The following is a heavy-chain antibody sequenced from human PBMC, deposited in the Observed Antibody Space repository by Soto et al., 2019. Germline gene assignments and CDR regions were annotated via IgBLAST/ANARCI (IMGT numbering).Heavy chain of an antibody. CDR1: GFTFTSSA. CDR3: AADGESDFWSGPVYYYGMDF. CDR2: IVVGSGNT. V-gene: IGHV1-58*01. D-gene: IGHD3-3*01. Sequence: ASVKVSCKASGFTFTSSAVQWVRQARGQRLEWIGWIVVGSGNTNYAQKFQERVTITRDMSTSTAYMELSSLRSEDTAVYYCAADGESDFWSGPVYYYGMDFWGQGTTVTVSS. J-gene: IGHJ6*02.